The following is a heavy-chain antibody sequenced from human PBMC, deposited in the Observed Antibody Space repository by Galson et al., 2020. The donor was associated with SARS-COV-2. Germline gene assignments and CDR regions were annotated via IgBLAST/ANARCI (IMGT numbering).Heavy chain of an antibody. V-gene: IGHV4-59*01. CDR2: IYYSGST. CDR3: ARSSVDLVATTALLFDY. CDR1: GASIRSYY. D-gene: IGHD5-12*01. Sequence: SETLSLTCTVSGASIRSYYWGWIRQPPGKGLEWIGYIYYSGSTNYNPSLKSRLTISVDTSKNQFSLKLSSVTAADTAVYYCARSSVDLVATTALLFDYWGQGTPVTVSS. J-gene: IGHJ4*02.